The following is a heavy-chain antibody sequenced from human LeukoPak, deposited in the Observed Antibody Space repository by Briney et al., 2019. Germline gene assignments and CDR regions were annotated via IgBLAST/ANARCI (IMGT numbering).Heavy chain of an antibody. Sequence: PSETLSLTCTVSGGSINSYYWSWIRQPPGKALEWIGYIYYSGSTNYNPSLKSRVTISVDTSKNQFSLKLSSVTAADTAVYYCARDVTPGYCSSTSCLDWFDPWGQGTLVTVSS. CDR2: IYYSGST. V-gene: IGHV4-59*12. J-gene: IGHJ5*02. D-gene: IGHD2-2*01. CDR1: GGSINSYY. CDR3: ARDVTPGYCSSTSCLDWFDP.